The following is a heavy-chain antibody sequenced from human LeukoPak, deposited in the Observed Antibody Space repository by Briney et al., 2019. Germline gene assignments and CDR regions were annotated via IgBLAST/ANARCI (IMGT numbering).Heavy chain of an antibody. Sequence: ASVKVSCKASGDTFSSYAINWVRQAPGQGLEWMGGFDPEDGETIYAQKFQGRVTMTEDTSTDTAYMELSSLRSEDTAVYYCATTVGDGYNYVGDWDYWGQGTLVTVSS. J-gene: IGHJ4*02. CDR1: GDTFSSYA. CDR3: ATTVGDGYNYVGDWDY. V-gene: IGHV1-24*01. CDR2: FDPEDGET. D-gene: IGHD5-24*01.